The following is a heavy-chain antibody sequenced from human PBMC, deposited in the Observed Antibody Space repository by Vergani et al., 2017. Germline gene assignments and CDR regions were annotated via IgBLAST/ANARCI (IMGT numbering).Heavy chain of an antibody. CDR2: IYYSGST. Sequence: QVQLQQWGAGLLKPSETLSLTCAVYGGSFSGYYWSWIRQPPGKGLEWIGYIYYSGSTYYNPSLKSRVTISVDTSKNQFSLKLSSVTAADTAVYYCARGPTYYYDSSGYSPYFDYWGQGTLVTVSS. CDR1: GGSFSGYY. J-gene: IGHJ4*02. CDR3: ARGPTYYYDSSGYSPYFDY. D-gene: IGHD3-22*01. V-gene: IGHV4-34*01.